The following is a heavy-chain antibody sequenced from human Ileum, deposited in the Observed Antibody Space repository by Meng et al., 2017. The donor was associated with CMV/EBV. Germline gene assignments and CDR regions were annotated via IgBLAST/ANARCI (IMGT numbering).Heavy chain of an antibody. J-gene: IGHJ6*02. V-gene: IGHV3-48*03. Sequence: GGSLRLSCAASGFNFSTYEMNWVRQAPGKGPEWLSSISSSGTTIYYTYSVKGRFTTSRDNAKNSLFLQMNSLRAEDTAMYYCATVNYGFLKRFSYYGLDVWGQGTTVTVSS. D-gene: IGHD3-9*01. CDR1: GFNFSTYE. CDR3: ATVNYGFLKRFSYYGLDV. CDR2: ISSSGTTI.